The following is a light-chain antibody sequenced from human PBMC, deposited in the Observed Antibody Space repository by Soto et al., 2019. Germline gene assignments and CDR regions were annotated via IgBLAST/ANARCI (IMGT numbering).Light chain of an antibody. CDR2: KAS. J-gene: IGKJ5*01. CDR1: QSISSW. Sequence: DIQMTQSPSTLSASVGDRVTITCRASQSISSWLAWYQQKPGKAPKLLIYKASSLERGVPSRFSGSGYGTDFTLTISSLQPDDFATYYCQQYNGYPITFGQGTRLEIK. V-gene: IGKV1-5*03. CDR3: QQYNGYPIT.